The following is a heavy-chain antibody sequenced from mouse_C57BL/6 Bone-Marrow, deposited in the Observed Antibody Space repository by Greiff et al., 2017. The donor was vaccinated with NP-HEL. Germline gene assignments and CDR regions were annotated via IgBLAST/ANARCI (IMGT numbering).Heavy chain of an antibody. CDR2: ISSGGSYT. CDR3: ARHDYGSRY. V-gene: IGHV5-6*01. J-gene: IGHJ2*01. CDR1: GFTFSSYG. D-gene: IGHD1-1*01. Sequence: EVQGVESGGDLVKPGGSLKLSCAASGFTFSSYGMSWVRQTPDKRLEWVATISSGGSYTYYPDSVKGRFTISRDNAKNTLYLQMSSLKSEDTAMYYCARHDYGSRYWGQGTTLTVSS.